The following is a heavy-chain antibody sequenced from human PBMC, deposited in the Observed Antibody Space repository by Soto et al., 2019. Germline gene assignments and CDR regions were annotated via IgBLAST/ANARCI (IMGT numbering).Heavy chain of an antibody. V-gene: IGHV3-48*02. CDR2: ISFGNYRI. Sequence: PGGSPRPSFATPGFSFSSYSMNWVPQAPGKGLDWVSYISFGNYRILYGDSARGRVAVSRDDGKNLLYLQLGGLRDEDTAVCYCTRDRSGYSMDVWGQGTTVTVSS. J-gene: IGHJ6*02. CDR1: GFSFSSYS. CDR3: TRDRSGYSMDV. D-gene: IGHD3-16*02.